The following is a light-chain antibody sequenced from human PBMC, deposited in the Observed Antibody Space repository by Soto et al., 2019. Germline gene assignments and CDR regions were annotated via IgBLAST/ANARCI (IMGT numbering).Light chain of an antibody. V-gene: IGKV3D-15*01. CDR2: DAS. CDR3: QHYNNWPPWT. CDR1: QSVGSD. Sequence: EIVMTQSPATLSVSPGERATLSCRASQSVGSDLAWYQQKPGQAPRLLIYDASSRATGIPDRFSGGGSGTDFTLTISSLQSEDFAVYYCQHYNNWPPWTFGQGTKVDIK. J-gene: IGKJ1*01.